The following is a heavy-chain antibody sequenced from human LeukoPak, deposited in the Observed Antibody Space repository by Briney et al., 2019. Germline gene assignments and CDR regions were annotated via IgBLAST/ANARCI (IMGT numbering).Heavy chain of an antibody. D-gene: IGHD2-2*01. Sequence: GESLKISCKGSGYSFTSYLIGWVRQMPGKGLEGMGSIYPGDSDTRYSPSFQGQVTISADKSISTAYLQWSSLKASDTAMYYCARRYCSSTSCYWLFDYWGQGTLVTVSS. J-gene: IGHJ4*02. CDR3: ARRYCSSTSCYWLFDY. V-gene: IGHV5-51*01. CDR2: IYPGDSDT. CDR1: GYSFTSYL.